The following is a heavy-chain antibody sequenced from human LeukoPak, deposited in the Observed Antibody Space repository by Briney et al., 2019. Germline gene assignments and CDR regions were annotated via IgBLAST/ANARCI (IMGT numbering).Heavy chain of an antibody. CDR2: IKQDVSEK. D-gene: IGHD4-17*01. V-gene: IGHV3-7*01. Sequence: PGGSLRLSCAASGFTFSHYWMNWVRQAPGKGLEWVANIKQDVSEKYYVDSVKGRFTISRDNAKNSLYLQMNSLRAEDTAVYYCARDRTGDYDYWGQGTLVTVSS. J-gene: IGHJ4*02. CDR1: GFTFSHYW. CDR3: ARDRTGDYDY.